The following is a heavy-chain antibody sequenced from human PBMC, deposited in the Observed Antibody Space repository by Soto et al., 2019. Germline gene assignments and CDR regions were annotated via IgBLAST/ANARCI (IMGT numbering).Heavy chain of an antibody. CDR2: IYYSETT. V-gene: IGHV4-31*03. Sequence: QVQLQESGPGLVNPSQTLSLTCTVSGGSVNRGAYYWNWIRHHPGKGLEWLGCIYYSETTYYNPSLKSRLTISRHRSTNQFSLRLSSVTAADMAVYYCAIESPDLRYFDSWGQGALVTVS. CDR3: AIESPDLRYFDS. CDR1: GGSVNRGAYY. J-gene: IGHJ4*02.